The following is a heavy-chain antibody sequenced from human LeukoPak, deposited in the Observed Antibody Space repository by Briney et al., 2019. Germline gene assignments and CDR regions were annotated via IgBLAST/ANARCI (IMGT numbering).Heavy chain of an antibody. J-gene: IGHJ4*02. V-gene: IGHV3-21*01. CDR1: GFTFSSYS. CDR2: ISTSSSYI. Sequence: SGGSLRLSCAASGFTFSSYSMNWVRQAPGKGLEWVSSISTSSSYIYYAHSVKGRFTISRDNAKNSLYLQMNSLRAEDTAVYYCARNFHRRLYDSSGYYPYWGQGTLVTVSS. D-gene: IGHD3-22*01. CDR3: ARNFHRRLYDSSGYYPY.